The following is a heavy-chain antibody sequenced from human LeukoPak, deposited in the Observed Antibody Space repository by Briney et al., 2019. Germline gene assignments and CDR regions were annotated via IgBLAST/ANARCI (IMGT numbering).Heavy chain of an antibody. J-gene: IGHJ4*02. CDR3: ASISELLWFGELLYYFDY. CDR2: IYYSGST. V-gene: IGHV4-39*01. CDR1: GGSISSSSYY. Sequence: SETLSLICTVSGGSISSSSYYWGWIRQPPGKGLEWIGSIYYSGSTYYNPSLKSRVTISVDTSKNQFSLKLSSVTAADTAVYYCASISELLWFGELLYYFDYWGQGTLVTVSS. D-gene: IGHD3-10*01.